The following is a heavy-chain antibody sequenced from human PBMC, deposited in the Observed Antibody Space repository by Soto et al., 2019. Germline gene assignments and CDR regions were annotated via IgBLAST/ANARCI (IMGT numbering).Heavy chain of an antibody. CDR3: ARGLRIAAAAWFDP. Sequence: QVQLQESGPGLVKPSQTLSLTCTVSGGSISSGGYYWSWIRQHPGKGLEWIGYIFYSGSTYYIPSLKSRITXXVXTCXNQFSLKLSSVTAADTAVYYCARGLRIAAAAWFDPWGQGTLVTVSS. CDR1: GGSISSGGYY. V-gene: IGHV4-31*03. CDR2: IFYSGST. J-gene: IGHJ5*02. D-gene: IGHD6-13*01.